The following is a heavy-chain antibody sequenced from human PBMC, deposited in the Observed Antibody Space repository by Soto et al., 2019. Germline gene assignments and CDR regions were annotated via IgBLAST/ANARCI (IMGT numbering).Heavy chain of an antibody. CDR3: ARTVYGDSGDY. Sequence: QVQLVESGGGVVQPGRSLRLSCAASGFTFSSYGMHWVRQAPGKGLEWVAVISYDGSNKYYADSVKGRFTISRDNSKNTLYLQMNSLRAEDTAVYYCARTVYGDSGDYRVQGTLVTVSS. V-gene: IGHV3-30*03. J-gene: IGHJ4*02. CDR2: ISYDGSNK. D-gene: IGHD4-17*01. CDR1: GFTFSSYG.